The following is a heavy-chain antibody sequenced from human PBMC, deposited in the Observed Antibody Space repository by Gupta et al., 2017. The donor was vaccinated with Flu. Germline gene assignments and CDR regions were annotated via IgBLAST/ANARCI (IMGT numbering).Heavy chain of an antibody. V-gene: IGHV4-38-2*01. CDR1: GYSIRSGNY. Sequence: QVQLQESGPGLVKPSETLSLTCAVSGYSIRSGNYWGWIRQPPGKGLQWIGSIYPTGSTYYNPSLKSRVTMSTDTSKNQCSLNLRSVTAADTAVYYCARANLGIARDAFDIWGQGTMVTVSS. CDR3: ARANLGIARDAFDI. J-gene: IGHJ3*02. D-gene: IGHD6-13*01. CDR2: IYPTGST.